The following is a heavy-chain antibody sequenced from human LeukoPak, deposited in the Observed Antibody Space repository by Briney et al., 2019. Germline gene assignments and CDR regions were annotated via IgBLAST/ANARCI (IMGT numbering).Heavy chain of an antibody. CDR1: GGSISSGGYY. CDR3: ARDMGDYGDYVGWFDP. J-gene: IGHJ5*02. D-gene: IGHD4-17*01. Sequence: SETLSLTCTVSGGSISSGGYYWSWIRQHPGKGPEWIGYIYYSGSTYYNPSLKSRVTISVDTSKDQFSLKLSSVTAADTAVYYCARDMGDYGDYVGWFDPWGQGTLVTVSS. CDR2: IYYSGST. V-gene: IGHV4-31*03.